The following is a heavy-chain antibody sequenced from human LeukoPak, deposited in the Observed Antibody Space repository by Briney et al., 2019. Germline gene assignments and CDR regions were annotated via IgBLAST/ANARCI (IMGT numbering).Heavy chain of an antibody. D-gene: IGHD2-15*01. J-gene: IGHJ4*02. CDR1: GFTFSSYA. CDR2: ISGSGGST. CDR3: AKDITPRVAATLTDY. Sequence: GGSLRLSCAASGFTFSSYAMSWVRQAPGKGLEWVSAISGSGGSTYYADSVKGRFTISRDNSKNTLYLQMNSLRAEGTAVYYCAKDITPRVAATLTDYWGQGTLVTVSS. V-gene: IGHV3-23*01.